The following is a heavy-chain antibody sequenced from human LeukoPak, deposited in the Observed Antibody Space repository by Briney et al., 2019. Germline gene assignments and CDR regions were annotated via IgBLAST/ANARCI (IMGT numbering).Heavy chain of an antibody. V-gene: IGHV4-59*01. CDR1: GGSISSYY. CDR3: ARGKGRAWLQFDGMDV. D-gene: IGHD5-24*01. J-gene: IGHJ6*02. CDR2: IYYSGST. Sequence: SETLSLTCTVSGGSISSYYWSWIRQPPGKGLEWIGYIYYSGSTNYNPSLKSRVTISVDTSKNQFSLKLSSVTAADTAVYYCARGKGRAWLQFDGMDVWGQGTTVTVSS.